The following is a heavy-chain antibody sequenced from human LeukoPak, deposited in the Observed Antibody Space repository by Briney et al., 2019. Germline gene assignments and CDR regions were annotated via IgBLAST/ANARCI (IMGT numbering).Heavy chain of an antibody. CDR1: GGSFSGYY. V-gene: IGHV4-34*01. D-gene: IGHD3-16*02. Sequence: SETLSLTSAVYGGSFSGYYWSWIRQPPGKGLEWIGEINHSGSTNYNPSLKSRVTISVDTSKNQFSLKLSSVTAADTAVYYCAREFRRLSYAFDIWGQGTMVTVSS. CDR3: AREFRRLSYAFDI. CDR2: INHSGST. J-gene: IGHJ3*02.